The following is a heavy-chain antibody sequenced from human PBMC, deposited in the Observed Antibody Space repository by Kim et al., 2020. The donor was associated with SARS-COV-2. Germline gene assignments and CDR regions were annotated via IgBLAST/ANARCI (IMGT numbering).Heavy chain of an antibody. D-gene: IGHD2-2*01. Sequence: GGSLRLSCAASGFTFSSYAMSWVRQAPGKGLEWVSAISGSGGSTYYADSVKGRFTISRDNSKNTLYLQMNSLRAEDTAVYYCAKAHLGYCSSTSCYGFDYWGQGTLVTVSS. CDR1: GFTFSSYA. CDR3: AKAHLGYCSSTSCYGFDY. CDR2: ISGSGGST. J-gene: IGHJ4*02. V-gene: IGHV3-23*01.